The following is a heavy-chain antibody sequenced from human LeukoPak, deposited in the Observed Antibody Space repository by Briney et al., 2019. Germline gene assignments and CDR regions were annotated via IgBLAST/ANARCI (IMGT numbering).Heavy chain of an antibody. CDR3: ARDQRLFSGYAAGNGYAYYFDY. D-gene: IGHD5-12*01. CDR1: GYTFTSYG. CDR2: ISAYNGNT. J-gene: IGHJ4*02. Sequence: ASVQVSCKASGYTFTSYGISWLRQAPGQGLEWMGWISAYNGNTHYAQKLQGRVTIPTHTSTNTDYMDLSRLPYDATPVYYLARDQRLFSGYAAGNGYAYYFDYWGRGTRVTVSA. V-gene: IGHV1-18*01.